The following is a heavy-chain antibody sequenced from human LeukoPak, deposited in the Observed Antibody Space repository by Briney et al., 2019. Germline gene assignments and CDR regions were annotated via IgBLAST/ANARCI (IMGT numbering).Heavy chain of an antibody. D-gene: IGHD3-3*01. V-gene: IGHV3-23*01. CDR2: ISGSGGST. CDR3: AKSGSHYDFWSGYLV. CDR1: GFTFSNYA. J-gene: IGHJ4*02. Sequence: GGSLRHSCAASGFTFSNYAMNWVRQAPGKGLEWVSTISGSGGSTYYADSVKGRFTISRDNSKNTLYLQMNSLRAEDTAVYYCAKSGSHYDFWSGYLVWGQGTLVTVSS.